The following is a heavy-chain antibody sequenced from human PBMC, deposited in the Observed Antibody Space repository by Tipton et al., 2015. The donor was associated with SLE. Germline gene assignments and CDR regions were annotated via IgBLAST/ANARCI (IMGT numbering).Heavy chain of an antibody. Sequence: TLSLTCTVSGGSVSSSSKYWAWIRQPPGKGLEWIGSIYYTGTTTYYNSFLKNRVTISLDTSKNQFSLKLSSVTAADTAVYYCARCRNSGVSCRPDYWGQGTLVTVSS. CDR1: GGSVSSSSKY. CDR3: ARCRNSGVSCRPDY. V-gene: IGHV4-39*07. J-gene: IGHJ4*02. D-gene: IGHD2-15*01. CDR2: IYYTGTTT.